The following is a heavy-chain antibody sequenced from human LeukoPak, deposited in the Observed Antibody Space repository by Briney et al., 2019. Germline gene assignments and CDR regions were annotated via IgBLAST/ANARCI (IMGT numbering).Heavy chain of an antibody. V-gene: IGHV3-15*01. CDR1: GFTFSNAW. CDR2: IKNKVDGGTT. CDR3: STRAGWEFLTEF. J-gene: IGHJ4*02. Sequence: GGTLRLSCAASGFTFSNAWMSWVRQAPGKGPEWVGRIKNKVDGGTTDYAAPVKGRFTISRDDSKSTLYLQMDSLKPEDTAVYYCSTRAGWEFLTEFWGQGTLVTVSS. D-gene: IGHD3-10*01.